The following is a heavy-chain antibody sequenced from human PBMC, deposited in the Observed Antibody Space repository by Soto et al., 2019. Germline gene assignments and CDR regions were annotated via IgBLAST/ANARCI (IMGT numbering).Heavy chain of an antibody. CDR2: ISAYNGNT. V-gene: IGHV1-18*04. Sequence: ASVKVSCKASGYTFTSYGISWVRQAPGQGLEWVGWISAYNGNTNYAQKLQGRVTMTTDTSTSTAYMELRSLRSDDTAVYYCARDGWNVVVPAALVYGMDVWGQGTTVTVSS. CDR1: GYTFTSYG. J-gene: IGHJ6*02. CDR3: ARDGWNVVVPAALVYGMDV. D-gene: IGHD2-2*01.